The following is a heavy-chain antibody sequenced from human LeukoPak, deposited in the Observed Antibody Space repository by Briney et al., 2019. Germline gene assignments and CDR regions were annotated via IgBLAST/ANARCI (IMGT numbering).Heavy chain of an antibody. CDR1: GGTFSSYT. D-gene: IGHD2-2*01. CDR3: ARDPGYCSSTSCDPVDY. CDR2: IIPILGIA. V-gene: IGHV1-69*04. J-gene: IGHJ4*02. Sequence: SVKVSCKASGGTFSSYTISWVRQAPGQGLEWMGRIIPILGIANYAQKSQGRVTITADKSTSTAYMELSSLRSEDTAVYYCARDPGYCSSTSCDPVDYWGQGTLVTVSS.